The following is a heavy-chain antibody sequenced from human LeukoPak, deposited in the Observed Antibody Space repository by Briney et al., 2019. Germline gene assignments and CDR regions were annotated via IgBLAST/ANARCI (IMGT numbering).Heavy chain of an antibody. CDR1: GYGFTSYW. CDR3: ARRIPSRYRGVRGVISYYYYGMDV. Sequence: GESLKISCKGSGYGFTSYWIGWVRQMPGKGLEWMGIIYPGDSDTRYSPSFQGQVTISADKSISTAYLQWSSLKASDTAMYYCARRIPSRYRGVRGVISYYYYGMDVWGQGTTVTVSS. CDR2: IYPGDSDT. J-gene: IGHJ6*02. V-gene: IGHV5-51*01. D-gene: IGHD3-10*01.